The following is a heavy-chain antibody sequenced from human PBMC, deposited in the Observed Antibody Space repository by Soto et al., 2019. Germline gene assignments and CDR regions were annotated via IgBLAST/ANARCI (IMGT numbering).Heavy chain of an antibody. Sequence: EVQLLESGGGLVQPGESLRLSCAASGFTFSSYGMSWVRQAPGKGLEWVSVISGSDDSTYYADSVKGRFTISRDNSKNTLYLQMHSLRAEDTAVYYCAKMSSSSTFDYWGQVTLVTVSS. J-gene: IGHJ4*02. CDR2: ISGSDDST. CDR1: GFTFSSYG. D-gene: IGHD6-6*01. V-gene: IGHV3-23*01. CDR3: AKMSSSSTFDY.